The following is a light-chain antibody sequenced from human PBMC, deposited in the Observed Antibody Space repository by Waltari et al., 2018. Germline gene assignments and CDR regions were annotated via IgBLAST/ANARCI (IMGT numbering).Light chain of an antibody. Sequence: ISCRASHSLLISNGNNYLDGYLQKSWQTPQLLIYLGSNRGSGVPDRISSSGSGTNFTQKNSRVETEDVGVYYCMQGLQSYTFCQGTKLGIK. V-gene: IGKV2-28*01. CDR2: LGS. CDR1: HSLLISNGNNY. CDR3: MQGLQSYT. J-gene: IGKJ2*01.